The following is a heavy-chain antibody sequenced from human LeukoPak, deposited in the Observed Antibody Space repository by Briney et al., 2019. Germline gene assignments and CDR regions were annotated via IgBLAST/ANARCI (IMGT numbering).Heavy chain of an antibody. J-gene: IGHJ6*04. Sequence: GGSLRLSCAASGFTFSSYEMIWVRQAPGKGLEGVSYISSSGSTIYYADSVKGRFTISRDNAKNSLYLQMNSLRAEDTAVYYCAELGITMIGGVWGKGTTVTISS. V-gene: IGHV3-48*03. D-gene: IGHD3-10*02. CDR3: AELGITMIGGV. CDR2: ISSSGSTI. CDR1: GFTFSSYE.